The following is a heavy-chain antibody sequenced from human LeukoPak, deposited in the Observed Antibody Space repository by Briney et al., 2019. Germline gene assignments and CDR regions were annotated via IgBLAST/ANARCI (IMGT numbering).Heavy chain of an antibody. D-gene: IGHD5-12*01. J-gene: IGHJ6*02. CDR3: AAEGILGVVATTPTNGMDV. CDR1: GYTFTNYG. V-gene: IGHV1-18*01. Sequence: GASVKVSCKASGYTFTNYGISWVRQAPGQGLEWMGWISAYNGNTNYAQKFQGRVTMTTDTSTSTAYMELRSLRSDDTAVYYCAAEGILGVVATTPTNGMDVWGQGTTVTVSS. CDR2: ISAYNGNT.